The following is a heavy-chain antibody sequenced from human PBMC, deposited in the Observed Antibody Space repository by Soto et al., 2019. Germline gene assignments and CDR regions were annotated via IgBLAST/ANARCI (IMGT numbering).Heavy chain of an antibody. CDR3: ASSDIVVVVAATGDAFDI. CDR2: IIPILGVA. J-gene: IGHJ3*02. CDR1: GGTFSSYT. D-gene: IGHD2-15*01. Sequence: SVKVSCKASGGTFSSYTISWVRQAPGQGLEWMGRIIPILGVANYAQKFQGRVTITADKSTSTAYMELSSLRSEDTAVYYFASSDIVVVVAATGDAFDIWGQGTMVTVSS. V-gene: IGHV1-69*02.